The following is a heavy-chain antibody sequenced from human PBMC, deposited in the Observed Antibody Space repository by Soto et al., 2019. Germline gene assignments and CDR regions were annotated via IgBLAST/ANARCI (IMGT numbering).Heavy chain of an antibody. CDR3: ARDLGGSYYAPVDY. D-gene: IGHD1-26*01. Sequence: QVQLVQSGAEVKKPGASVKVSCKASGYTFTSYGISWVRQAPGQGLEWMGWISAYNGNTKYAQKLQGRVTTTTDTSASTAYVELRSLRSDATAVYYCARDLGGSYYAPVDYWGQGTLVTVSS. J-gene: IGHJ4*02. CDR2: ISAYNGNT. CDR1: GYTFTSYG. V-gene: IGHV1-18*01.